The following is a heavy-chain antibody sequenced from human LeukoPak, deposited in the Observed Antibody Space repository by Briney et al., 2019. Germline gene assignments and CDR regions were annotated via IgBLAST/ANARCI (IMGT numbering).Heavy chain of an antibody. CDR2: IYYSGST. CDR3: ARRVAPPYWYFDL. D-gene: IGHD3-10*01. Sequence: SETLSLTCTVSGGSISSYYWSWLRQPPGKGLEWIGYIYYSGSTNYNPSLKSRVTISVDTSKNQFSLKLSSVTAADTAVYYCARRVAPPYWYFDLWGRGTLVTVSS. V-gene: IGHV4-59*08. CDR1: GGSISSYY. J-gene: IGHJ2*01.